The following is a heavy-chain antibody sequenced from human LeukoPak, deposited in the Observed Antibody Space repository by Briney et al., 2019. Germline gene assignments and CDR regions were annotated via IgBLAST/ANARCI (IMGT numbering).Heavy chain of an antibody. D-gene: IGHD3-22*01. V-gene: IGHV1-69*01. J-gene: IGHJ4*02. Sequence: GSSVKVSCKASGGTFSSYAISWVRQAPGQGLEWMGGIIPIFGTANYAQKFQGRVTITADEFTSTAYMELSSLRSEDTAVYYCARTNYDYDSSGYLPPYYFDYWGQGTLVTVSS. CDR1: GGTFSSYA. CDR3: ARTNYDYDSSGYLPPYYFDY. CDR2: IIPIFGTA.